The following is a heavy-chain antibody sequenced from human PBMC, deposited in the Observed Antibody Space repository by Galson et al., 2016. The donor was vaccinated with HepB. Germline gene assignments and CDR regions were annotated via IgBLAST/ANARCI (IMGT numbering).Heavy chain of an antibody. D-gene: IGHD3-10*01. CDR3: ATEDGSNYDYNYGMDV. Sequence: SCKVSGYSLTELSIHWVRQAPGEGLEWMGGFVPEDGETVYAQKFQGRVSMTEDTSTHTAYMELSSLRSEDTAVYYCATEDGSNYDYNYGMDVWGQGTTVTVSS. CDR1: GYSLTELS. V-gene: IGHV1-24*01. J-gene: IGHJ6*02. CDR2: FVPEDGET.